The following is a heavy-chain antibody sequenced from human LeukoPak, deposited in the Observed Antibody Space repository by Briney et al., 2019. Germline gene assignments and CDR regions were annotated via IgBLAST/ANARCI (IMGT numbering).Heavy chain of an antibody. CDR2: IRNKANSYRA. J-gene: IGHJ4*02. D-gene: IGHD3-22*01. CDR3: ARKTDSSGSGDY. V-gene: IGHV3-72*01. Sequence: GGSLRLSCAASGFTISDHYMDWVRQAPGKGLEWIGRIRNKANSYRAEFAASVKGRSTLSIDDSKNSLYLQMNSLRAEDTAVYYCARKTDSSGSGDYWGQGTLVTVSS. CDR1: GFTISDHY.